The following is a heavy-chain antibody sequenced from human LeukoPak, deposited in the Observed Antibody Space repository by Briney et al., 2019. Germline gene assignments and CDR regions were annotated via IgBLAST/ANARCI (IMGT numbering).Heavy chain of an antibody. CDR1: GYTLTSYG. D-gene: IGHD2-15*01. V-gene: IGHV1-18*01. CDR3: ARDIYGYCSGGSCSWDY. J-gene: IGHJ4*02. Sequence: ASVKVSCKASGYTLTSYGISWVRQAPGQGLEWMGWISAYNGKTNYAQKLQGRVTMTTDTSTSTAYMELRSLRSDDTAVYYCARDIYGYCSGGSCSWDYWGQGTLVTVSS. CDR2: ISAYNGKT.